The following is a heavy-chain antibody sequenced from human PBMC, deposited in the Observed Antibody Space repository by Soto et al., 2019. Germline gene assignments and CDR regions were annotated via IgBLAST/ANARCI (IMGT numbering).Heavy chain of an antibody. CDR3: ARDHDDFCSSYSYAHYYMDV. CDR1: GFTFSSYS. D-gene: IGHD3-3*01. V-gene: IGHV3-21*01. Sequence: GGSLRLSCAASGFTFSSYSMNWVRQSPGKGLEWVSSISSSSSYIYYADSVKGRFTISRDNAKNSLYLQMNSLRAEDTAVYYCARDHDDFCSSYSYAHYYMDVCGKGPMVT. CDR2: ISSSSSYI. J-gene: IGHJ6*03.